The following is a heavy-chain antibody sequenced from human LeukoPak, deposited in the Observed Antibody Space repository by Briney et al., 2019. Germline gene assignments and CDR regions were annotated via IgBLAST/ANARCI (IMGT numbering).Heavy chain of an antibody. V-gene: IGHV5-51*01. CDR3: ARTDYNFWFDP. Sequence: GDSLKISFKGSGYLFTNYCIVWVRQMPGKGLEWMGIIYPADSDTRYSPSFQGQVSISVDKSINTAYLQWTSLKATDTAMYYCARTDYNFWFDPWGQGTLVTVSS. J-gene: IGHJ5*02. CDR1: GYLFTNYC. CDR2: IYPADSDT. D-gene: IGHD5-24*01.